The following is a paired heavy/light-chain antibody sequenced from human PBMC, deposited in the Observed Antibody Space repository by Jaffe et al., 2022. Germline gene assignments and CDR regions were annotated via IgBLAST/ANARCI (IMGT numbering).Heavy chain of an antibody. J-gene: IGHJ6*03. V-gene: IGHV1-2*02. CDR1: GYTFTGYY. Sequence: QVQLVQSGAEVKKPGASVKVSCKASGYTFTGYYMHWVRQAPGQGLEWMGWINPNSGGTNYAQKFQGRVTMTRDTSISTAYMELSRLRSDDTAVYYCARDWEDIVVVPAAKDYYYMDVWGKGTTVTVSS. CDR3: ARDWEDIVVVPAAKDYYYMDV. D-gene: IGHD2-2*01. CDR2: INPNSGGT.
Light chain of an antibody. V-gene: IGKV1-12*01. CDR1: QGISSW. CDR3: QQANSFPR. J-gene: IGKJ4*02. CDR2: AAS. Sequence: DIQMTQSPSSVSASVGDRVTITCRASQGISSWLAWYQQKPGKAPKLLIYAASSLQSGVPSRFSGSGSGTDFTLTISSLQPEDFATYYCQQANSFPRFGGGTKVEIK.